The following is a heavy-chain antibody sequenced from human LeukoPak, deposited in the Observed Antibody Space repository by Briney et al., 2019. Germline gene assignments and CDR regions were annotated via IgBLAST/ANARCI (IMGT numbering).Heavy chain of an antibody. CDR3: ATFTAAGRRVDY. CDR2: INHSGST. D-gene: IGHD6-13*01. Sequence: SETLSLTCAVYGGSFSGYYWSWIRQPPGKGLEWIGEINHSGSTNYNPSLKSRVTISVDTSKNQFSLKLSFVTAADTAVYYCATFTAAGRRVDYWGQGTLVTVSS. CDR1: GGSFSGYY. V-gene: IGHV4-34*01. J-gene: IGHJ4*02.